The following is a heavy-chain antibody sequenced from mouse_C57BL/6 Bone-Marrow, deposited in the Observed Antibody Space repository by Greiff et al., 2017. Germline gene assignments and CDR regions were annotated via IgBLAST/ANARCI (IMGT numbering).Heavy chain of an antibody. CDR1: GFTFSSYG. Sequence: DVHLVESGGDLVKPGGSLKLSCAASGFTFSSYGMSWVRQTPDKRLEWVATISSGGSYTYYPDSVKGRFTSSRDNAKNTLYLQMSSLKSEDTAMYYCARHDDGYYVYWYFDVWGTGTTVTVSS. D-gene: IGHD2-3*01. CDR2: ISSGGSYT. CDR3: ARHDDGYYVYWYFDV. V-gene: IGHV5-6*01. J-gene: IGHJ1*03.